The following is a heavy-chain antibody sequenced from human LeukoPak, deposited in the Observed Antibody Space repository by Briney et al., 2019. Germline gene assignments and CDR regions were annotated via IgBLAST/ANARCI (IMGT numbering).Heavy chain of an antibody. D-gene: IGHD3-22*01. CDR2: ISYDGSNK. Sequence: GGSLRLSCEASGFTFSSYGMHWVRQAPVKGLEWVAVISYDGSNKYYADSVKGRFTISRDNSKNTLYLQMNSLRAEDTAVYYCAKDVITMIVVVNYMDVWGKGTTVTVSS. J-gene: IGHJ6*03. CDR1: GFTFSSYG. CDR3: AKDVITMIVVVNYMDV. V-gene: IGHV3-30*18.